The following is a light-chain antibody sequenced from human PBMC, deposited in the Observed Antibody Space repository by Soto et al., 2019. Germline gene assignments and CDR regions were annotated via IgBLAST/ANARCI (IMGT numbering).Light chain of an antibody. CDR3: QVWDSSSDLVI. J-gene: IGLJ2*01. CDR2: YDA. CDR1: NIGSKS. Sequence: SYELTQPPSVSVAPGQAASITCGGNNIGSKSVHWYQQKSGQAPVLVIYYDADRPSGIPERFSGSKSENTATLTISRVEAGDEADYCCQVWDSSSDLVIFGGGTNVTVL. V-gene: IGLV3-21*04.